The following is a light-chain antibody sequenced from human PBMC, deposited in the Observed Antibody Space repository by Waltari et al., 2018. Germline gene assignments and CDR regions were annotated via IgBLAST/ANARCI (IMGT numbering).Light chain of an antibody. V-gene: IGLV1-47*01. CDR1: SPNIGRSH. J-gene: IGLJ2*01. CDR3: ATWDDGLRGPV. Sequence: QSVLTQPPSASGTPGQRVTISCSGSSPNIGRSHVYWYQQLPGTAPKLLIYRNNRRRSAVPDRCSGSKSGTSASRAISGLRSEDEADYYCATWDDGLRGPVFGGGTKLTVL. CDR2: RNN.